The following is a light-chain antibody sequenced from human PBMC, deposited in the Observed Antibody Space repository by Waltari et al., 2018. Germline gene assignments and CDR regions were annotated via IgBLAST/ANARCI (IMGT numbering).Light chain of an antibody. CDR2: EVS. CDR3: SSYAGNHVV. V-gene: IGLV2-8*01. J-gene: IGLJ2*01. CDR1: SSDVGGYNF. Sequence: QSALTQPPSASGSPGQSVTISFTGTSSDVGGYNFVSWYQQHPGKAPKLMIYEVSKRPSGVPDRFSGSKSGNTASLTVSGLQPEDEADYYCSSYAGNHVVFGGGTKLTVL.